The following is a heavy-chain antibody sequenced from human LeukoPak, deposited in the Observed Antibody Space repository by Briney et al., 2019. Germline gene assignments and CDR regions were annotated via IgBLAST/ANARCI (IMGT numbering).Heavy chain of an antibody. J-gene: IGHJ1*01. CDR2: ISYDGSDK. D-gene: IGHD6-13*01. Sequence: GGSLRLSCAASGFTFRGYGMDGGRQAPGKGLGWGAVISYDGSDKYYADSVKGRFTISRDNSKNTLYLQMNSLRAEDTAVYYCAKDVAAAGTEQFQHWGQGTLVTVSS. CDR3: AKDVAAAGTEQFQH. V-gene: IGHV3-30*18. CDR1: GFTFRGYG.